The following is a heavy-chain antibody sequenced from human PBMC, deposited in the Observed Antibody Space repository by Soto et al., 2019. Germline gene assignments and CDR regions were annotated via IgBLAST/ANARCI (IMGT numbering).Heavy chain of an antibody. CDR3: ARGEGYYFDY. V-gene: IGHV4-34*01. J-gene: IGHJ4*02. Sequence: SETLSLTCAVYGGSFSGYYWSWIRQPPGKGLEWIGEINHSGSTNYNPSLKSRVTISVDTSKNQFSLKLSSVTAADTAVYYCARGEGYYFDYWGQGTLVTVSS. CDR2: INHSGST. CDR1: GGSFSGYY.